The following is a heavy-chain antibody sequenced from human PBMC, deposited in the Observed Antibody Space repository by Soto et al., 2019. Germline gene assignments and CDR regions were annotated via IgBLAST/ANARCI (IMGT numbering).Heavy chain of an antibody. V-gene: IGHV4-39*01. D-gene: IGHD6-19*01. CDR1: GGSISSSSYY. J-gene: IGHJ4*02. Sequence: PSETLSLTCTVSGGSISSSSYYWGWIRQPPGKGLEWIGSIYYSGSTYYNPSLKSRVTISVDTSKNQFSLKLSSVTAADTAVYYCARVRGSGWYKSNCYFDYWGQGTLVTVSS. CDR2: IYYSGST. CDR3: ARVRGSGWYKSNCYFDY.